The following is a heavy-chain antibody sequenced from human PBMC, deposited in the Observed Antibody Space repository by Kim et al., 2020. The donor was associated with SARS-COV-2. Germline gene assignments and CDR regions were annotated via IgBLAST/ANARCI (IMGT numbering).Heavy chain of an antibody. CDR2: ISGDGGRT. CDR3: SKEHAEVAGTGVLDD. V-gene: IGHV3-23*01. D-gene: IGHD7-27*01. CDR1: GFSFDSYA. J-gene: IGHJ4*02. Sequence: GGSLRLSCVASGFSFDSYAMTWVRQVPGKGLDWVSTISGDGGRTYYAASVKGRFAISRDNSKNTVFLQVKSLRAEDTAVYFCSKEHAEVAGTGVLDDWGQGLVVAVSS.